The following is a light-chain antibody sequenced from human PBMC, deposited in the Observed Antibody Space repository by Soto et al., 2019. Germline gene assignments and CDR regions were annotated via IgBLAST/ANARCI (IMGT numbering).Light chain of an antibody. Sequence: LTPPASVSVSPGRSFAISSTGTISDVGVYIYVSWYQQQPGKAPKLVISDVSHRPSGVSDRFSGSKSGNTASLTISGLQTEDEADYYCASYTPSSTYVFGTGTKVTVL. J-gene: IGLJ1*01. CDR3: ASYTPSSTYV. CDR1: ISDVGVYIY. CDR2: DVS. V-gene: IGLV2-14*01.